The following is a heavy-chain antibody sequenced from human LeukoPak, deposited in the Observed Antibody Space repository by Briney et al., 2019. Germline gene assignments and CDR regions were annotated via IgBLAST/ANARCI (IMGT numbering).Heavy chain of an antibody. J-gene: IGHJ4*02. CDR1: GGSISSGDYY. V-gene: IGHV4-61*08. D-gene: IGHD3-22*01. CDR2: IYYSGST. CDR3: ASTATYYYDSSGLGHYFDY. Sequence: SETLSLTCTVSGGSISSGDYYWSWIRQPPGKGLEWIGYIYYSGSTNYNPSLKSRVTISVDTSKNQFSLKLSSVTAADTAVYYCASTATYYYDSSGLGHYFDYWGQGTLVTVSS.